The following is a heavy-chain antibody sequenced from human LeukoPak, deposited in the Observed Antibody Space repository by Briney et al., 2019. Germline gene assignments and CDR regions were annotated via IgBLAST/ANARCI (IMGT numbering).Heavy chain of an antibody. CDR1: GHSFSGYY. CDR2: INHSGRT. V-gene: IGHV4-34*01. CDR3: ARGLTSRPFVY. J-gene: IGHJ4*02. D-gene: IGHD6-6*01. Sequence: PSETLSLTCAVYGHSFSGYYWSWLRQPPGEGLEWLGEINHSGRTNYNPSLKSRVTISVDTSKNQFSLKLSSATAADTAVDYCARGLTSRPFVYWGQGTLITVCS.